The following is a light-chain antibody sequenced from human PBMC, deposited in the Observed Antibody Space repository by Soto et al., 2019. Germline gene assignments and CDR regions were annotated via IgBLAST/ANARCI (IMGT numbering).Light chain of an antibody. CDR2: EVN. CDR1: SSDVGGYNY. CDR3: SSHAGSKRV. J-gene: IGLJ1*01. V-gene: IGLV2-8*01. Sequence: QSVLTQPPSASGSPGQSVTISCTGASSDVGGYNYVSWYQQHPGKAPKLMIYEVNKRPSGFPDRFSGSKSGNTASLTVSGLQAEDEGDYYCSSHAGSKRVFGTGTKVTVL.